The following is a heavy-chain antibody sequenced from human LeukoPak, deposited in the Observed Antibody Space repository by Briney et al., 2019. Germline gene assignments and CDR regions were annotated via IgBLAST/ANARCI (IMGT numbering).Heavy chain of an antibody. Sequence: SETLSLTCAVYGGSFSGYYWSWIRQPPGKGLEWIGEINHSGSTNYNPSLKSRVAISVDTSKNQFSLKLSSVTAADTAVYYCARVVDFWSGYNWFDPWGQGTLVTVSS. CDR1: GGSFSGYY. CDR3: ARVVDFWSGYNWFDP. CDR2: INHSGST. D-gene: IGHD3-3*01. V-gene: IGHV4-34*01. J-gene: IGHJ5*02.